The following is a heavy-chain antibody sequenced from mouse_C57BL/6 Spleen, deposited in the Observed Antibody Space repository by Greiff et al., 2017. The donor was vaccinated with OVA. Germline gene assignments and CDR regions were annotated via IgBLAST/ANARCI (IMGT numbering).Heavy chain of an antibody. J-gene: IGHJ2*01. CDR2: IDPSDSYT. CDR1: GYTFTSYW. CDR3: ARLNYGSSTDYFDY. V-gene: IGHV1-69*01. Sequence: VQLQQPGAELVMPGASVKLSCKASGYTFTSYWMHWVKQRPGQGLEWIGEIDPSDSYTNYNQKFKGKSTLTVDKSSSTAYMQLSSLTSEDSAVYYCARLNYGSSTDYFDYWGQGTTLTVSS. D-gene: IGHD1-1*01.